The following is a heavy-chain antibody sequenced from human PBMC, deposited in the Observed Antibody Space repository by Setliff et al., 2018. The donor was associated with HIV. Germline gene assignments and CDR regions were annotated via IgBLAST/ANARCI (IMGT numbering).Heavy chain of an antibody. J-gene: IGHJ4*02. CDR2: ISASSDTI. V-gene: IGHV3-48*03. CDR1: GFTFSGYE. CDR3: ATGGWFDY. D-gene: IGHD6-19*01. Sequence: TGGSLRLSCAASGFTFSGYEMNWVRQAPGKGPEWIAYISASSDTINYADSVEGRFTISRDNAMNSLYLQMNSLRAEDTALYYCATGGWFDYWGQGVLVTVSS.